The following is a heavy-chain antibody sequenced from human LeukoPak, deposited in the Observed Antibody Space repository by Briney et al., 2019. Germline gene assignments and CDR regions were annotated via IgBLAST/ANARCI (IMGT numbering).Heavy chain of an antibody. CDR3: ARGVGLIAVAGTDYYYYYGMDV. CDR2: IYYSGST. J-gene: IGHJ6*02. V-gene: IGHV4-59*01. Sequence: SETLSLTCTVSGGSISSYYWSWIRQPPGKGLEWIGYIYYSGSTNYNPSLKSRVTISVDTSKNQFSLKPSSVTAADTAVYYCARGVGLIAVAGTDYYYYYGMDVWGQGTTVTVSS. D-gene: IGHD6-19*01. CDR1: GGSISSYY.